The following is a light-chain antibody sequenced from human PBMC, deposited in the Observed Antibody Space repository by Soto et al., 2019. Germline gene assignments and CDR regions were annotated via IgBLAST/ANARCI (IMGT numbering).Light chain of an antibody. J-gene: IGKJ3*01. Sequence: ELGLTQSPATLSFPPGERATLSCRPSQSVRSYLAWYQQKPGQAPRLLIYDPSNRATGIPARFSGSGSGTDFTLTITSLEPEDFAVYYCQQRSNWPPIFTFGPGTKVDFK. CDR3: QQRSNWPPIFT. CDR1: QSVRSY. V-gene: IGKV3-11*01. CDR2: DPS.